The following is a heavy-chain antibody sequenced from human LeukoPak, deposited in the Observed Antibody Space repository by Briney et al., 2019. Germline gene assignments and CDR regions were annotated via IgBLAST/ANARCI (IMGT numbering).Heavy chain of an antibody. V-gene: IGHV3-48*03. J-gene: IGHJ4*02. CDR1: GFTFSNYA. Sequence: GGSLRLSCAASGFTFSNYAMSWVRQAPGKGLEWVSYISSSGSTIYYADSVKGRFTISRDNAKNSLYLQMNSLRAEDTAVYYCARDSDTAMAIFDYWGQGTLVTVSS. CDR3: ARDSDTAMAIFDY. CDR2: ISSSGSTI. D-gene: IGHD5-18*01.